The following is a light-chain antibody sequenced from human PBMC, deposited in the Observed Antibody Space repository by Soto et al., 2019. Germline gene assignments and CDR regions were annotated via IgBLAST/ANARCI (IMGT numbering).Light chain of an antibody. J-gene: IGKJ1*01. CDR2: GAS. CDR1: QSVSSSY. Sequence: EIFFTQSXGTLSXXPXXXXTLXXRSSQSVSSSYLAWYQQKPGQAPRLLIYGASSRATGIPDRFSGSGSGTDFTLTISRLAPEDFAVYYCQQYGTSPQTFGQGTKVDIK. CDR3: QQYGTSPQT. V-gene: IGKV3-20*01.